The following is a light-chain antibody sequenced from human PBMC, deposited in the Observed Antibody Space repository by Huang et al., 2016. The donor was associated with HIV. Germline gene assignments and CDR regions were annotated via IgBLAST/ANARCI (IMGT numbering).Light chain of an antibody. CDR2: LGS. CDR3: MEAQHRT. V-gene: IGKV2-28*01. CDR1: QSLLHSNGYNY. Sequence: DIVMTQSPLSLPATPGEPASISCRSSQSLLHSNGYNYLDWYLQKPGQSTQLLIYLGSNRASGVPDRFSGSGSGTDFTLKISRVEAEDVGVYYCMEAQHRTFGQGTKLEIK. J-gene: IGKJ2*01.